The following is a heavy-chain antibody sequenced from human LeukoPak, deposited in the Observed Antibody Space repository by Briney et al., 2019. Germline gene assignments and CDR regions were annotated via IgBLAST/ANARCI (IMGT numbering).Heavy chain of an antibody. CDR1: GFTFSSYW. CDR2: IKQDGSEK. V-gene: IGHV3-7*03. Sequence: GGSLRLSCAASGFTFSSYWMSWVRQAPGKGLEWVANIKQDGSEKYYVDSVKGRFTISRDNAKNSLYLQMNSQRAEDTAVYYCARVQGWGRSVRYFDYWGQGTLVTVSS. J-gene: IGHJ4*02. D-gene: IGHD3-16*01. CDR3: ARVQGWGRSVRYFDY.